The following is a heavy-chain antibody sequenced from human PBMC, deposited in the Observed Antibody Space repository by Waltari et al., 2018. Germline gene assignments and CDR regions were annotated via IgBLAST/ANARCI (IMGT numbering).Heavy chain of an antibody. J-gene: IGHJ5*02. CDR2: VHFTGTT. V-gene: IGHV4-39*01. CDR1: GDSLSRDSYY. Sequence: QLQLQESGPGLVKPSETLSLTCTVSGDSLSRDSYYWGGLRQPLGKGLAWIGTVHFTGTTYYNPSLESRVTISVDTSNNQFSLKLTSVTAADTAIYYCARLDYSALRRGCDPWGQGTLVTVSS. D-gene: IGHD4-4*01. CDR3: ARLDYSALRRGCDP.